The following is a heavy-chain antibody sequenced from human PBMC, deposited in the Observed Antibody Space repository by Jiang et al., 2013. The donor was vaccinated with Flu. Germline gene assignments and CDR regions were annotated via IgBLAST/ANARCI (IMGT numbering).Heavy chain of an antibody. J-gene: IGHJ3*01. CDR3: ARPGGYNFGHDAFDV. D-gene: IGHD5-18*01. Sequence: TLSLTCTVSGASISNSTYYWGWIRQPPGKGLEYIGIVYYGASPYYNPSLRSRVTISVDASENQLSLKLSSVTAADTAVYYCARPGGYNFGHDAFDVWGHGTMVTVS. CDR2: VYYGASP. CDR1: GASISNSTYY. V-gene: IGHV4-39*01.